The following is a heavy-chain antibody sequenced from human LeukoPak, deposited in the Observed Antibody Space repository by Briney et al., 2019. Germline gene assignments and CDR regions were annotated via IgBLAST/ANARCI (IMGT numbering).Heavy chain of an antibody. CDR1: GGTFISYA. CDR2: IIPIFGTA. D-gene: IGHD2-15*01. Sequence: GASVKVSCKASGGTFISYAISWVRQAPGQGLEWMGGIIPIFGTANYAQKFQGRVTITADKSTSTAYMELSSLRSEDTAVYYCARACSGGRCYPATSGLVDYWGQGTLVTVSS. J-gene: IGHJ4*02. V-gene: IGHV1-69*06. CDR3: ARACSGGRCYPATSGLVDY.